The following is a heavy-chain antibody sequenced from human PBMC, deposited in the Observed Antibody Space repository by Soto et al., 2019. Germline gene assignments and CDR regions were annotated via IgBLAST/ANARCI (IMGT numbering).Heavy chain of an antibody. V-gene: IGHV3-30-3*01. J-gene: IGHJ6*02. CDR1: GFTFSSYA. D-gene: IGHD2-2*01. CDR3: ARTREYCSSTSCPVFRNYYYYYGMDV. Sequence: GGSLRLSCAASGFTFSSYAMHWVRQAPGKGLEWVAVISYDGSNKYYADSVKGRFTISRDNSKNTLYLQMNSLRAEDTAVYYCARTREYCSSTSCPVFRNYYYYYGMDVWGQGTTVTVSS. CDR2: ISYDGSNK.